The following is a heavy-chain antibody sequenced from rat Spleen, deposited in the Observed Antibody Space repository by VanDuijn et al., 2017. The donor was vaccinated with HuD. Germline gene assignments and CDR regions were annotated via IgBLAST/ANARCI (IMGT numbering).Heavy chain of an antibody. J-gene: IGHJ2*01. V-gene: IGHV5S23*01. CDR1: GFTFSNYD. Sequence: EVQLVESGGGLVQPGRSLKLSCAASGFTFSNYDMAWVRQAPTKGLEWVASISPTGSNTYYRDSVKGRFTISRDNAKSTLYLEMDGLRSEDMATYYCTTDLAGQPDYWGQGVMVTVSS. CDR3: TTDLAGQPDY. CDR2: ISPTGSNT. D-gene: IGHD5-1*01.